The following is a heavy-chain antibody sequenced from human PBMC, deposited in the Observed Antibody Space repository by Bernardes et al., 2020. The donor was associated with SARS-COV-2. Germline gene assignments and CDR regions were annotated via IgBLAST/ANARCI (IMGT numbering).Heavy chain of an antibody. CDR1: GGSISNSNYY. Sequence: SESLSLTCTVSGGSISNSNYYWGWIRQPPGQGLEWIGSIYSSGTTYYNSSLQRRVTKSLDTSKNQFSLRLTSVTAADTAVYYWAGSSCGRDCYMGGLRSWDYGMDVWGQGTTVTVSS. D-gene: IGHD2-21*02. J-gene: IGHJ6*02. V-gene: IGHV4-39*01. CDR3: AGSSCGRDCYMGGLRSWDYGMDV. CDR2: IYSSGTT.